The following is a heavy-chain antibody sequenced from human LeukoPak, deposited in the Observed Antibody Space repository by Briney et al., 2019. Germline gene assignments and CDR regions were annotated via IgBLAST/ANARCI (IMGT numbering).Heavy chain of an antibody. D-gene: IGHD6-13*01. CDR1: GFTFSSYS. Sequence: PGGSLRLSCAASGFTFSSYSMHWVRQAPGKGLEWVAIISYDGSNKYYPDSVKGRFTISRDNSKNTVYLQMNSLRVEDTAVYYCARANSSSWHNLDYWGQGTLVTVSS. CDR3: ARANSSSWHNLDY. CDR2: ISYDGSNK. J-gene: IGHJ4*02. V-gene: IGHV3-30-3*01.